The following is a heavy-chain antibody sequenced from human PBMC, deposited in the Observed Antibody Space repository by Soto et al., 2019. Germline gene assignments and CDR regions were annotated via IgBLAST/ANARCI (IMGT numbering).Heavy chain of an antibody. V-gene: IGHV4-34*01. D-gene: IGHD4-4*01. J-gene: IGHJ6*03. CDR3: ASSYSRYYYYYMDV. Sequence: QVQLQQWGAGLLKPSETLSLTCAVYGGSFSGYYWSWIRQPPGKGMEWIGEINHSGRTNYNPSLKSRVTMSVDTSENQSALTLSHVAAPQTAVYYCASSYSRYYYYYMDVWGKGTTVTVSS. CDR2: INHSGRT. CDR1: GGSFSGYY.